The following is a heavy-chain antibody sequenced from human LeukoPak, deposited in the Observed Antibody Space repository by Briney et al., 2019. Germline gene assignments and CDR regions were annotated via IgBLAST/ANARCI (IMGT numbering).Heavy chain of an antibody. J-gene: IGHJ6*02. CDR3: ASPDEHYYYGMDV. Sequence: SETLSLTCTVSGGSISSSSYYWGWIRQPPGKGLEWIGSIYYSGSTYYNPFLKSRVTISVDTSKNQFSLKPSSVTAADTAVYYCASPDEHYYYGMDVWGQGTTVTVSS. V-gene: IGHV4-39*01. CDR2: IYYSGST. CDR1: GGSISSSSYY.